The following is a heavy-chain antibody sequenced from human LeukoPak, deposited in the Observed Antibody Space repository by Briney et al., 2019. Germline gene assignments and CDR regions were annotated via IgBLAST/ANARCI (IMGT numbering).Heavy chain of an antibody. D-gene: IGHD3-22*01. Sequence: ASVKVSCKASGYTFTSYGISWVRQAPGQGLEWMGWISAYNGNTNYAQKLQGRVTMTTDTSTSTAYMELRSLRSDDTAVYYCARRSSGYYQDAFDIWGQGTMVTVSS. V-gene: IGHV1-18*01. CDR1: GYTFTSYG. CDR2: ISAYNGNT. J-gene: IGHJ3*02. CDR3: ARRSSGYYQDAFDI.